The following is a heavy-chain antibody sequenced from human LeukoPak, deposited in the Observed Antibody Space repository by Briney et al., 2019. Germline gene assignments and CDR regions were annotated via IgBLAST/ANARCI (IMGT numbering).Heavy chain of an antibody. CDR1: GDSISNHY. V-gene: IGHV4-4*07. CDR3: ARSRFNGDVFYYFDS. D-gene: IGHD2-21*02. CDR2: IYTSGAT. Sequence: SETLSLTCNVSGDSISNHYWSWIRQPAGKGLEWIGRIYTSGATKFNPSFTYRVIMSVDTSKNQISLTLSSLTAADTALYFCARSRFNGDVFYYFDSWGQGTLVTVSS. J-gene: IGHJ4*02.